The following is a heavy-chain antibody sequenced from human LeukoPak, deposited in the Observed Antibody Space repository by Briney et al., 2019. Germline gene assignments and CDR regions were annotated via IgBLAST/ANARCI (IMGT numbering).Heavy chain of an antibody. Sequence: SQTLSLTCAISGDSVSSNSAARNWIRQSPSRGLEWLGRTYYRSKWYNDYAVSVKSRVTINPDTSKNQFSLQLNSVTAEDTAVYYCARSPFPFTSGWYPDYYFDYWGQGALVTVSS. V-gene: IGHV6-1*01. CDR3: ARSPFPFTSGWYPDYYFDY. CDR1: GDSVSSNSAA. CDR2: TYYRSKWYN. D-gene: IGHD6-19*01. J-gene: IGHJ4*02.